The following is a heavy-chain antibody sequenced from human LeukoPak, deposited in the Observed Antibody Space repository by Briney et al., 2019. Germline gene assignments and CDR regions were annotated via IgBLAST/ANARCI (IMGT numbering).Heavy chain of an antibody. J-gene: IGHJ4*02. CDR3: ARMRVRGVFLYYFDY. V-gene: IGHV4-34*01. Sequence: PSETLSLTCAVYGGSFSGYYWSWIRQPPGKGLEWIGEINHSGNTNYNPSLKSRVTISADTSKYQFSLKLSSVTAADTAVYYCARMRVRGVFLYYFDYWGQGTLVTVSS. CDR1: GGSFSGYY. CDR2: INHSGNT. D-gene: IGHD3-10*01.